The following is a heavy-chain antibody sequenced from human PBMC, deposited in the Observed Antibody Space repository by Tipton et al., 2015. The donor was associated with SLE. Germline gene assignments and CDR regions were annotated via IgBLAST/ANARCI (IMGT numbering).Heavy chain of an antibody. CDR2: IDYTRGM. CDR3: AKGVRDYYDFGSAHLGGDYYYYMDV. CDR1: GGSIRSYY. Sequence: TLSLTCTVSGGSIRSYYWSWIRQPPGKRLEWIGYIDYTRGMKYHPSLESRVTISLDTSKNQFSLKLSSVTAADTAMYYCAKGVRDYYDFGSAHLGGDYYYYMDVWGKGTTVTVSS. D-gene: IGHD3-3*01. J-gene: IGHJ6*03. V-gene: IGHV4-59*01.